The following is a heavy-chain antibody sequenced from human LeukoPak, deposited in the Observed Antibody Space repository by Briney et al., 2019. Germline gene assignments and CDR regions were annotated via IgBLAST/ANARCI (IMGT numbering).Heavy chain of an antibody. V-gene: IGHV4-61*01. CDR2: IYYSGST. CDR3: ARDPRGDRAYFDY. D-gene: IGHD3-10*01. CDR1: GGSVSSGSYY. J-gene: IGHJ4*02. Sequence: KSSETLSLTCTVSGGSVSSGSYYWSWIRQPPGKGLEWIGYIYYSGSTNYNPSLKSRVTISVDTSKNQFSLKLSSVTAADTAVYYCARDPRGDRAYFDYWGQGTLVTVSS.